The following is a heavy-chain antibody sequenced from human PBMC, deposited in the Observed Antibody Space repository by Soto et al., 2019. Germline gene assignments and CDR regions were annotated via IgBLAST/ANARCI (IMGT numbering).Heavy chain of an antibody. V-gene: IGHV2-5*02. J-gene: IGHJ3*02. CDR2: IYWDDDK. CDR3: AHRLRVVFRADDAFDI. CDR1: GFSLSTSGVG. D-gene: IGHD2-21*01. Sequence: QITLKESGATLVKPTQTLTLTCTFSGFSLSTSGVGVGWIRQPPGKALEWLALIYWDDDKRYSPSLKSRLTFTKDTSKNQVVLTMTNMDPVDTDTYYCAHRLRVVFRADDAFDIWGQGTMVTVSS.